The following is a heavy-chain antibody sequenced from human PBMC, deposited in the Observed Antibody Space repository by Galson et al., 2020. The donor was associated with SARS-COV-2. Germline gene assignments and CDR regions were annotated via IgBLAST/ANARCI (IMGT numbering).Heavy chain of an antibody. CDR1: GGSISSGGYY. CDR2: IYYSGST. V-gene: IGHV4-31*03. J-gene: IGHJ4*02. Sequence: SETLSLTCTVSGGSISSGGYYWSWIRQHPGKGLEWIGYIYYSGSTYYNPSLKSRVTISVDTSKNQFSLKLSSVTAADTAVYYCARVRARAYGDYAGHFDYWGQGTLVTVSS. CDR3: ARVRARAYGDYAGHFDY. D-gene: IGHD4-17*01.